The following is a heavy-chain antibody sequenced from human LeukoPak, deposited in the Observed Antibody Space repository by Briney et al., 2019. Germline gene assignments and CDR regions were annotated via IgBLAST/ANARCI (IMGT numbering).Heavy chain of an antibody. V-gene: IGHV3-48*01. J-gene: IGHJ5*02. D-gene: IGHD3-3*01. Sequence: GGSLRLSCAGSGFTLSRYSMNWVRQAPGKGLEWVSYISSSGSTEYYADSVKGRFTISRDNAKNSLYLQMNSLRAEDTAVYYCARDRSGDDGFWSVYYTNCFDPWGQGTLVTVSS. CDR1: GFTLSRYS. CDR2: ISSSGSTE. CDR3: ARDRSGDDGFWSVYYTNCFDP.